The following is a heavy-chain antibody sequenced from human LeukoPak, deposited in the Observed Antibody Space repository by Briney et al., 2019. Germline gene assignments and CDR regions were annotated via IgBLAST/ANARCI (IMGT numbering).Heavy chain of an antibody. Sequence: SETLSLTCTVSGYSINSGYYWGWIRQPPGKGLEWIGSINHSGSTNHNPSLRSRVTISVDTSKTQFSLKLSSVTAADTAVYYCARDHGAGDYYPTFSFDPCGQGTLVTVSS. D-gene: IGHD3-10*01. J-gene: IGHJ5*02. CDR3: ARDHGAGDYYPTFSFDP. CDR1: GYSINSGYY. CDR2: INHSGST. V-gene: IGHV4-38-2*02.